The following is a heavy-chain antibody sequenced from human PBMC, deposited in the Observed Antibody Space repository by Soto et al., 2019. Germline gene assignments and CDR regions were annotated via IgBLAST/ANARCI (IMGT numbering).Heavy chain of an antibody. CDR2: ISGSGGST. CDR1: GFTFSSYA. V-gene: IGHV3-23*01. CDR3: AKPPALAAAGTNWFDP. D-gene: IGHD6-13*01. J-gene: IGHJ5*02. Sequence: PGGSLRLSCAASGFTFSSYAMSWVRQAPGKGLEWVSAISGSGGSTYYADSVKGRFTISRDNSKNTLYLQMNSLRAEDTAVYFCAKPPALAAAGTNWFDPWGQGTLVTVSS.